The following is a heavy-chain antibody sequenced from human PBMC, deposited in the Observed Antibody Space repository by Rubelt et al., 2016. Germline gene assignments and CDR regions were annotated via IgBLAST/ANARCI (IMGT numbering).Heavy chain of an antibody. CDR1: GGSFSGYY. D-gene: IGHD6-13*01. CDR2: ISGSGGST. V-gene: IGHV3-23*01. J-gene: IGHJ4*02. CDR3: ARVYSSSWYVAPFDY. Sequence: VQLQQWGAGLLKPSETLSLTCAVYGGSFSGYYWSWIRQPPGKGMEWVSAISGSGGSTYFADSVKGRFTISRDNSKNTLYLQMNSLRAGDTAVYYCARVYSSSWYVAPFDYWGQGTLVTVSS.